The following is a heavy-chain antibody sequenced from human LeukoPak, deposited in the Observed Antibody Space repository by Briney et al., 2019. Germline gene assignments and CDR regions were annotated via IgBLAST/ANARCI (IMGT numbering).Heavy chain of an antibody. Sequence: PSQTLSLTCAVSGGSISSGGYSWSWIRQPPGKGLEWIGYIYHSGSTYYNPSLKSRVTISVDTSKNQFSLKLSSVTAADTAVYYCASLYSSSGYWGQGTLVTVSS. CDR3: ASLYSSSGY. CDR2: IYHSGST. V-gene: IGHV4-30-2*01. D-gene: IGHD6-6*01. CDR1: GGSISSGGYS. J-gene: IGHJ4*02.